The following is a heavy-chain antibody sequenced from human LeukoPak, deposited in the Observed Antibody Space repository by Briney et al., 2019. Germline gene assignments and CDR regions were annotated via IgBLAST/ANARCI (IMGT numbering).Heavy chain of an antibody. D-gene: IGHD6-19*01. Sequence: GGSLRLSCAASGFTVSSNYMSWVRQAPGKGLEWVSVIYSGGSTYYADSVKGRFTISRDNSKNTLYLQMNSLRAEDTAVYYCARGLKYSTGWYYFDYWGQGTLVTVSS. CDR1: GFTVSSNY. V-gene: IGHV3-53*01. J-gene: IGHJ4*02. CDR2: IYSGGST. CDR3: ARGLKYSTGWYYFDY.